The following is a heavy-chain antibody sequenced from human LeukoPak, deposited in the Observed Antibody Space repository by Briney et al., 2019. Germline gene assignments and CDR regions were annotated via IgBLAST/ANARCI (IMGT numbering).Heavy chain of an antibody. CDR3: ARTPMVREVRSFGY. CDR1: GGSFSGYY. CDR2: INHSGST. V-gene: IGHV4-34*01. D-gene: IGHD3-10*01. Sequence: SETLSLTXAVYGGSFSGYYWSWIRQPPGKGLEWIGEINHSGSTNYNPSLKSRVTISVDTSKNQFSLKLSSVTAADTAVYYCARTPMVREVRSFGYWGQGTLVTVSS. J-gene: IGHJ4*02.